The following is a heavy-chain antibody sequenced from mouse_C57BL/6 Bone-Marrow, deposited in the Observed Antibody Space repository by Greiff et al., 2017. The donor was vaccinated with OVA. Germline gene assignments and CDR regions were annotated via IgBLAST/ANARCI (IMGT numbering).Heavy chain of an antibody. CDR3: ASHYGSSYYWYFDV. CDR2: ISDGGSYT. J-gene: IGHJ1*03. D-gene: IGHD1-1*01. V-gene: IGHV5-4*01. CDR1: GFTFSSYA. Sequence: DVHLVESGGGLVKPGGSLKLSCAASGFTFSSYAMSWVRQTPEKRLEWVATISDGGSYTYYPDNVKGRFTISRDNAKNNLYLQMSHLKSEDTAMYYCASHYGSSYYWYFDVWGTGTTVTVSS.